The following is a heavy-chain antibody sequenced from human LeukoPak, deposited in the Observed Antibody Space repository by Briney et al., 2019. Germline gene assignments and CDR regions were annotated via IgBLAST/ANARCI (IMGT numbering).Heavy chain of an antibody. Sequence: SETLSLTCTVSGGSISSYYWSWIRQPPGEGLEWIGDIYYSGSANYNPSLKSRVTISVDTSKNQFSLKLSSVTAADTAVYYCARGQYYYDSSGYSPRFDYWGQGTLVTVSS. CDR3: ARGQYYYDSSGYSPRFDY. CDR1: GGSISSYY. CDR2: IYYSGSA. J-gene: IGHJ4*02. D-gene: IGHD3-22*01. V-gene: IGHV4-59*01.